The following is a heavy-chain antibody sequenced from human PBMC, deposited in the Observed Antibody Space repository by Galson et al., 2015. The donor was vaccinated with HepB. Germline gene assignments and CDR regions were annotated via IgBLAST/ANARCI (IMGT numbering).Heavy chain of an antibody. Sequence: SLRLSCAASGFTFSSYNMNWVRQAPGKGLEWVSSISSSSSYIYYADSVKGRFTISRDNAKNSLYLQMNSLRAVDTAVYYCARGSAVVVGYFDYWGQGTLVTVSS. D-gene: IGHD2-15*01. CDR1: GFTFSSYN. V-gene: IGHV3-21*01. J-gene: IGHJ4*02. CDR2: ISSSSSYI. CDR3: ARGSAVVVGYFDY.